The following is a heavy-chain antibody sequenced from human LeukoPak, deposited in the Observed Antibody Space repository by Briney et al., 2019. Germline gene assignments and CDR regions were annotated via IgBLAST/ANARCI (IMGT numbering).Heavy chain of an antibody. Sequence: GESLKISCKSSAYSFTSYWIGWVRQMPGKGLEWMGIIYPGDSDTRYSPSFQGQVTISADKSISTAYLQWSSLKASDTAMYYCARQGYSYGCNYYYYGMDVWGQGTTVTVSS. CDR3: ARQGYSYGCNYYYYGMDV. J-gene: IGHJ6*02. V-gene: IGHV5-51*01. D-gene: IGHD5-18*01. CDR1: AYSFTSYW. CDR2: IYPGDSDT.